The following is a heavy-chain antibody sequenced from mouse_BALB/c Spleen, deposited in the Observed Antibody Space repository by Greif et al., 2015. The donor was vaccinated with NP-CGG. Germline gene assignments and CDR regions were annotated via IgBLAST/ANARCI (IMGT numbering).Heavy chain of an antibody. V-gene: IGHV5-6-5*01. CDR3: ARGRIYYDYDGFAY. J-gene: IGHJ3*01. CDR1: GFTFSSYA. Sequence: EVHLVESGGGLVKPGGSLKLSCAASGFTFSSYAMSWVRQTPEKRLEWVASISSGGSTYYPDSVKGRFTISRDNARNILCLQMSSLRAEDAAMYYCARGRIYYDYDGFAYWDQGTLVTVSA. CDR2: ISSGGST. D-gene: IGHD2-4*01.